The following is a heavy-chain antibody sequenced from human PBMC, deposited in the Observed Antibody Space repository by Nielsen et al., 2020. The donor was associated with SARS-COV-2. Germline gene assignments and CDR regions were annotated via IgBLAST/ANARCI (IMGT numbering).Heavy chain of an antibody. CDR2: IYYSGST. J-gene: IGHJ5*02. CDR1: GGSVSSGSYY. Sequence: SETLSLTCTVSGGSVSSGSYYWSWIRQPPGKGLEWIGYIYYSGSTNYNPSLKSRVTISVDTSKNQFSLKLSSVTAADTAVYYCARAGPTRYSSSSKGNWFDPWGQGTLVTVSS. CDR3: ARAGPTRYSSSSKGNWFDP. D-gene: IGHD6-6*01. V-gene: IGHV4-61*01.